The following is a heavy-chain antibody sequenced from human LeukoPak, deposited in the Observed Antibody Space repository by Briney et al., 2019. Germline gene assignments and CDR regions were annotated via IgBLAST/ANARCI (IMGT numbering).Heavy chain of an antibody. CDR2: IYYSGST. J-gene: IGHJ4*02. V-gene: IGHV4-59*01. Sequence: SETLSLTCTVSGDSISDYYWSWIRQSPGKGLEWIGNIYYSGSTNYNPSLKSRVTISVDTSKNQFFLKLSSVTAADTAVYYCARSHSVWTSFDYWGQGTLVTASS. CDR3: ARSHSVWTSFDY. D-gene: IGHD3/OR15-3a*01. CDR1: GDSISDYY.